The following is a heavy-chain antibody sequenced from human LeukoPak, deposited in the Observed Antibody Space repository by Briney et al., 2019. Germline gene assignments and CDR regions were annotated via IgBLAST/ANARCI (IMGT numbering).Heavy chain of an antibody. V-gene: IGHV1-18*01. D-gene: IGHD2-2*01. Sequence: ASVKVSCKASNYTFTSYGISWVRQAPGQGLEWMGWISPYNGNTNYAQKLQGRVTMTTDTSTTTAYMELRSLRSDDTAVYYCARAYCSSTSCYRALYYMDVWGKGTTVTVSS. J-gene: IGHJ6*03. CDR1: NYTFTSYG. CDR3: ARAYCSSTSCYRALYYMDV. CDR2: ISPYNGNT.